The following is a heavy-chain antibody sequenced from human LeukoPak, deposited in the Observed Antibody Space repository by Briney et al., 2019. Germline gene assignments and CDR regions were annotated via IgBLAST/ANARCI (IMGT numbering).Heavy chain of an antibody. CDR3: ASGWREYQTNEGYFDL. V-gene: IGHV4-39*07. CDR1: GGSISRSSYY. J-gene: IGHJ2*01. Sequence: PSETLSLTCSVSGGSISRSSYYWGWIRQPPGKGLQWIGSIYYSGTTYYSPSLKSRVTISVDTSKNQFSLKLSSVTAADTAVYYCASGWREYQTNEGYFDLWGRGTLVTVSS. CDR2: IYYSGTT. D-gene: IGHD2-2*01.